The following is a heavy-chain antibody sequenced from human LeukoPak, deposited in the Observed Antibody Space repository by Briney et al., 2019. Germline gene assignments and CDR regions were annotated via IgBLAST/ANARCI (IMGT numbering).Heavy chain of an antibody. V-gene: IGHV1-24*01. D-gene: IGHD2-15*01. J-gene: IGHJ5*02. CDR1: GYTLTELS. Sequence: ASVKVSCKVSGYTLTELSMHWVRQAPGKGLEWMGGFDPVDGETIYAQKFQGRVTMTEDTSTDTAYMELSSLRSEDTAVYYCAPIYCSGGSCYWGPFDPWGQGTLVTVSS. CDR3: APIYCSGGSCYWGPFDP. CDR2: FDPVDGET.